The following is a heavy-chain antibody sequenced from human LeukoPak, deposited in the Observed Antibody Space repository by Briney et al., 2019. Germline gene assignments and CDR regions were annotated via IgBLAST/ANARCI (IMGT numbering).Heavy chain of an antibody. CDR3: ARSSEYYDSSGRFDY. J-gene: IGHJ4*02. CDR1: GFTLSSYA. V-gene: IGHV3-30-3*01. CDR2: ISYDGSNK. D-gene: IGHD3-22*01. Sequence: GGSLRLSCAASGFTLSSYAMHWVRQAPGKGLEWVAVISYDGSNKYYADSVKGRFTISRDNSKNTLYLQMNSLRAEDTAVYYCARSSEYYDSSGRFDYWGQGTLVTVSS.